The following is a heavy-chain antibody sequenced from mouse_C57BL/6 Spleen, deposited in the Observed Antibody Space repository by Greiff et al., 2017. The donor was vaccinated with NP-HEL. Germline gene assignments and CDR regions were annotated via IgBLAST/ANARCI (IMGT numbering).Heavy chain of an antibody. J-gene: IGHJ3*01. CDR1: GYAFTNYL. CDR3: ARSGGYSNYGFAY. D-gene: IGHD2-5*01. Sequence: QVQLQQSGAELVRPGTSVKVSCKASGYAFTNYLIEWVKQRPGQGLEWIGVINPGRGGTNYNEKFKGKATLTADKSSSTAYMQLSSLTSEDSAVYFCARSGGYSNYGFAYWGQGTLVTVSA. CDR2: INPGRGGT. V-gene: IGHV1-54*01.